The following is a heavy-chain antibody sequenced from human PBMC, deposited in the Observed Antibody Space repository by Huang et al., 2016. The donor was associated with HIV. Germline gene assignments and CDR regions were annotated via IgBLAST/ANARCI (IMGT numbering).Heavy chain of an antibody. J-gene: IGHJ4*02. Sequence: QVQLVESGGGVVQPGGSLRLSCTASGFTFGSVGIDWVRQAAGKGLEWVAFIRYDGNNYYYADSVRGRFTISRDKSKDTLYLQMNRLRPDDSAVYYCAKDLTYTFGRHFDYWGRGTLVTVSS. CDR1: GFTFGSVG. D-gene: IGHD3-3*01. CDR2: IRYDGNNY. V-gene: IGHV3-30*02. CDR3: AKDLTYTFGRHFDY.